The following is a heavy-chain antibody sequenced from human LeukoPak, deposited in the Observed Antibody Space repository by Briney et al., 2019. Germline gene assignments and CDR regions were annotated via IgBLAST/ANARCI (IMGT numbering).Heavy chain of an antibody. V-gene: IGHV4-61*02. D-gene: IGHD5-24*01. Sequence: PSETLSLICTVSGGSISSGGYYWSWIRQPAGKGLEWIGRIYASGSSNYNPFLKSRVSISIDTSKNQFSLKLTSVTAADTAVYYCARVFRRNGNNYDRFDIWGQGTMVTVSS. CDR3: ARVFRRNGNNYDRFDI. CDR2: IYASGSS. J-gene: IGHJ3*02. CDR1: GGSISSGGYY.